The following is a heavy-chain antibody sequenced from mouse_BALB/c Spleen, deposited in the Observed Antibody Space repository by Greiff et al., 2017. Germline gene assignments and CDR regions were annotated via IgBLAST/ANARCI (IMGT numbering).Heavy chain of an antibody. V-gene: IGHV1-7*01. Sequence: QVQLKESGAELAKPGASVKMSCKASGYTFTSYWMHWVKQRPGQGLEWIGYINPSTGYTEYNQKFKDKATLTADKSSSTAYMQLSSLTSEDSAVYYCARNYYGEGFAYWGQGTLVTVSA. J-gene: IGHJ3*01. CDR1: GYTFTSYW. CDR2: INPSTGYT. D-gene: IGHD1-2*01. CDR3: ARNYYGEGFAY.